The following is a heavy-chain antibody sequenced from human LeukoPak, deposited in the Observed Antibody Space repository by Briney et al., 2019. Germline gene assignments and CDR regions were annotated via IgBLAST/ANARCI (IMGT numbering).Heavy chain of an antibody. CDR3: ARDTPPIAAADHSPFDY. V-gene: IGHV3-30*02. CDR1: GFTFSSYG. CDR2: VRYDGSNK. D-gene: IGHD6-13*01. Sequence: GGSLRLSCAASGFTFSSYGMHWVRQAPCKGLEWVAFVRYDGSNKYYADSVKGRFTISRDNSKNTLYLQMNSLRAEDTAVYYCARDTPPIAAADHSPFDYWGQGTLVTVSS. J-gene: IGHJ4*02.